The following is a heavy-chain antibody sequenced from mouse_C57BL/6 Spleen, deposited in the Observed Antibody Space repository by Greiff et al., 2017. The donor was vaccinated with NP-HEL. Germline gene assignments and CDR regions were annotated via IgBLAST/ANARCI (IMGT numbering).Heavy chain of an antibody. J-gene: IGHJ4*01. CDR1: GYTFTDYY. CDR2: IYPGSGNT. Sequence: VKLMESGAELVRPGASVKLSCKASGYTFTDYYINWVKQRPGQGLEWIARIYPGSGNTYYNEKFKGKATLTAEKSSSTAYMQLSSLTSEDSAVYFCARDDYAAAMDYWGQGTSVTVSS. V-gene: IGHV1-76*01. D-gene: IGHD1-1*01. CDR3: ARDDYAAAMDY.